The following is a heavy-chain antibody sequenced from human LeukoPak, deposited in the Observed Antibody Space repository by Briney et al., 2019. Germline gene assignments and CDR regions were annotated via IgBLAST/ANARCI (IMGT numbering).Heavy chain of an antibody. Sequence: PSETLSLTCTVSGGSISSYYWSWIRQPPGKGLEWIGSIYYSGSTYYNPSLKSRVTISVDTSKNQFSLNLSSVTAADTAVYYCARHVRGHPEGYWGQGTLVTVSS. J-gene: IGHJ4*02. CDR2: IYYSGST. V-gene: IGHV4-39*01. CDR1: GGSISSYY. CDR3: ARHVRGHPEGY.